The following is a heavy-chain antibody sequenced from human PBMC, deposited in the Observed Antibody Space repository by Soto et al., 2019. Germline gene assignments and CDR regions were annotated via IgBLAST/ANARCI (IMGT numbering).Heavy chain of an antibody. V-gene: IGHV3-72*01. CDR1: GFTLSDHY. J-gene: IGHJ6*02. CDR3: AKRVGDGQPRAGGSYGMDV. Sequence: EVQLVESGGGLVQPGGSLRLSCAGSGFTLSDHYIDWVRQASGKGLEWVGRSRDKAQGYSITYAASVKGRFTTSRDESKNSVYLQMNSLRAEDTAVYYCAKRVGDGQPRAGGSYGMDVWGQGTTVTVSS. CDR2: SRDKAQGYSI. D-gene: IGHD3-16*01.